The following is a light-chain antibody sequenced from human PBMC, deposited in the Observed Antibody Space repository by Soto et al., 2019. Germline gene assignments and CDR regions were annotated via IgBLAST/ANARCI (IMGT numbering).Light chain of an antibody. CDR2: EVS. J-gene: IGLJ2*01. V-gene: IGLV2-14*01. Sequence: QSALTQPASVSGSPGQSITISCTGTSSDIGGHNYVSWYQQHPGKAPKLIIYEVSNRPSGVSNRFSGSKSGNTASLTISGLQAEDEAHYYCSSYTSRSTLFGGGTKLTVL. CDR3: SSYTSRSTL. CDR1: SSDIGGHNY.